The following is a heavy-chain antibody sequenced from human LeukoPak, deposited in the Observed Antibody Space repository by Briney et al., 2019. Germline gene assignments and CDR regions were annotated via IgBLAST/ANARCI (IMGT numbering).Heavy chain of an antibody. J-gene: IGHJ4*02. V-gene: IGHV3-74*01. D-gene: IGHD3-16*01. Sequence: PGGSLRLSCAASGFTFNNYWMHWGRQASGKGLVWVSRINSDGSTTTYADSVKGRFTISRDNAENTLYLQMNSLRAEDTAVYYCATTSGRGAYWRDFDYWGQGTLVTVSS. CDR3: ATTSGRGAYWRDFDY. CDR2: INSDGSTT. CDR1: GFTFNNYW.